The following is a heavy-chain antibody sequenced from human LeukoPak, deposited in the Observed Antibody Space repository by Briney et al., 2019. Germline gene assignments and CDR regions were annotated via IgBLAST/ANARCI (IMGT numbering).Heavy chain of an antibody. V-gene: IGHV4-4*02. CDR2: IYHSGST. CDR1: GFTFSSYW. CDR3: ARVRRGSGYPY. Sequence: GSLRLSCAASGFTFSSYWMSWVRQAPGKGLEWIGEIYHSGSTNYNPSLKSRVTISVDKSKNQFSLKLSSVTAADTAVYYCARVRRGSGYPYWGQGTLVTVSS. J-gene: IGHJ4*02. D-gene: IGHD3-22*01.